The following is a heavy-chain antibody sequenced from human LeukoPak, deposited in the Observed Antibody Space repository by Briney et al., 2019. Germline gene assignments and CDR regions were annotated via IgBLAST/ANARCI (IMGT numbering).Heavy chain of an antibody. CDR2: ISSSSSYI. D-gene: IGHD3-22*01. CDR3: ARLGDYYDSSGYYVFDY. V-gene: IGHV3-21*01. CDR1: GFTFSSYS. J-gene: IGHJ4*02. Sequence: GRSLRLSCAASGFTFSSYSMNWVRQAPGKGLEWVSSISSSSSYIYYADSVKGRFTISRDNAKNSLYLQMNSLRAEDTAVYYCARLGDYYDSSGYYVFDYWGQGTQVTVSS.